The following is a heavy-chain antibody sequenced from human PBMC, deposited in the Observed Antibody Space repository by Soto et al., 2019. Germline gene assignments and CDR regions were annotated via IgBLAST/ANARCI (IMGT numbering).Heavy chain of an antibody. Sequence: EVQLLESGGGLVQPGGSLRLSCAASGFTFSSYAMSWVRQAPGKGLEWVSAISGSGGSTYYADSVKGRFTISRDNSKNTLYLQMNSLRAEDTAVYYCAKGHWDSSGPQAYYYGMDVWGQGTTVTVSS. CDR2: ISGSGGST. CDR1: GFTFSSYA. V-gene: IGHV3-23*01. J-gene: IGHJ6*02. D-gene: IGHD6-19*01. CDR3: AKGHWDSSGPQAYYYGMDV.